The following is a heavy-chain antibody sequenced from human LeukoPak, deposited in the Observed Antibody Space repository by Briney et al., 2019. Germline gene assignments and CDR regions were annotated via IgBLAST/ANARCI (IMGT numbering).Heavy chain of an antibody. V-gene: IGHV1-69*04. Sequence: SVKVSCKASGGSFSSYVITWVRQAPGQGLGWMGRIIPVLGVSNFAQKFEGRVTITADKSTNTAHMELRRLESGDTAVYYCTREGLYAPAPSSYPRDAFDLWPQGTVLIVCS. CDR2: IIPVLGVS. CDR1: GGSFSSYV. CDR3: TREGLYAPAPSSYPRDAFDL. D-gene: IGHD3-16*02. J-gene: IGHJ3*01.